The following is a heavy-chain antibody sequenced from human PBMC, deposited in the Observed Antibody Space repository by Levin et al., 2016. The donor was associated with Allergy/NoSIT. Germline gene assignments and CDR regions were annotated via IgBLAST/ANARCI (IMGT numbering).Heavy chain of an antibody. CDR2: INHSGST. CDR3: ARGVCGGDCYHLDY. J-gene: IGHJ4*02. Sequence: GSLRLSCAVYGGSFSGYYWSWIRQPPGKGLEWIGEINHSGSTNYNPSLKSRVTISVDTSKNQFSLKLSSVTAADTAVYYCARGVCGGDCYHLDYWGQGTLVTVSS. V-gene: IGHV4-34*01. CDR1: GGSFSGYY. D-gene: IGHD2-21*02.